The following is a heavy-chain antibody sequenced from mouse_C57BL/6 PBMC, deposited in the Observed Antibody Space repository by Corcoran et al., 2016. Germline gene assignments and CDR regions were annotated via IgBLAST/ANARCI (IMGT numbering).Heavy chain of an antibody. D-gene: IGHD4-1*01. CDR1: GYTFTTYG. CDR3: ARDWDWYFDV. J-gene: IGHJ1*03. Sequence: QIQLVQSGPELKKPGETVKISKASGYTFTTYGMSWVKQAPGKGLKWMGWINTYSGVPTYADDFKGRFAFSLETSASTAYLQINNLKNEDTATYFCARDWDWYFDVWGTGTTVTVSS. CDR2: INTYSGVP. V-gene: IGHV9-3*01.